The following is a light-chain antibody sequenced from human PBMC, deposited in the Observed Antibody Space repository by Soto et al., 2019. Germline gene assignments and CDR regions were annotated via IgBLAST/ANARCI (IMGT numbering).Light chain of an antibody. J-gene: IGLJ1*01. V-gene: IGLV2-14*01. Sequence: YALTQPASVSVSPGQSITISFTGSTSDVGAYNYVSWYKHHPGQAPQLMIYEVSNRPSGVSNRFSGSKSGNTASLTISGLQADDEGDYYCSSKTSSSSPFVFGTGTRSPS. CDR1: TSDVGAYNY. CDR3: SSKTSSSSPFV. CDR2: EVS.